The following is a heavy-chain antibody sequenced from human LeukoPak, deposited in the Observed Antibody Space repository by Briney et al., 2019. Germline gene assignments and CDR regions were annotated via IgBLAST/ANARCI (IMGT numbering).Heavy chain of an antibody. CDR2: INPYSGAT. D-gene: IGHD3-22*01. J-gene: IGHJ4*02. CDR3: ARLFPYDYDSSGYYYYFDY. CDR1: GYTFTGYY. V-gene: IGHV1-2*02. Sequence: ASVKVSCKASGYTFTGYYLHWVRQAPGQGLEWMGWINPYSGATNYAQKFQGRVTITRDTSISTAHMELRRLRSDDTAVYYCARLFPYDYDSSGYYYYFDYWGQGTLVTVSS.